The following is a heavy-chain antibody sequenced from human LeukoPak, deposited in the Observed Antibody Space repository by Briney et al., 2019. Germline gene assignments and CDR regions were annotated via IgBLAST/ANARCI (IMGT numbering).Heavy chain of an antibody. CDR1: GFSFSAYW. Sequence: GGSLRLSCAASGFSFSAYWMTWVRQAPGTGLEWVANINPAGSAIYYGDPAKGLFTISRDNAKNLVYLQMSSLRAEDTAVYYCGRFGYVAGLDLWGQGTLVTVSS. V-gene: IGHV3-7*01. D-gene: IGHD6-19*01. CDR3: GRFGYVAGLDL. J-gene: IGHJ4*02. CDR2: INPAGSAI.